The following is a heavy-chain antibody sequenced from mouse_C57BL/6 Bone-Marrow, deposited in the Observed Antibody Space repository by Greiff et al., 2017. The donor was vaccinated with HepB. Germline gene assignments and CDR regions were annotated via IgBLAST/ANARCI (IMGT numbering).Heavy chain of an antibody. V-gene: IGHV1-64*01. Sequence: VQLQQSGAELVKPGASVTLSCKASGYTFTSYWMHWVKQRPGQGLEWIGMIHPNSGSTNYNEKFKSKATLTVDKSSSTAYMQLSRLTSEDSAVYYCAKNRPFAMGYRGQGASVSVS. J-gene: IGHJ4*01. D-gene: IGHD3-2*02. CDR1: GYTFTSYW. CDR3: AKNRPFAMGY. CDR2: IHPNSGST.